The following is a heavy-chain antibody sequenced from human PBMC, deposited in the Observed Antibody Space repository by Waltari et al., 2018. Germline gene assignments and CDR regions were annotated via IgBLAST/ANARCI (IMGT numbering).Heavy chain of an antibody. CDR3: ARENLGVIIFHYYFMDV. CDR1: GFAFSNYN. J-gene: IGHJ6*03. CDR2: ISGSGTYI. Sequence: EVQLVESGGGLGKPGGSLRLSCAASGFAFSNYNMNWVRQAPGKGLGWVSSISGSGTYIYYSDSVKGRFTISRDNAKNSLFLQMNSLRAEDTAVYYCARENLGVIIFHYYFMDVWGKGTTVTISS. V-gene: IGHV3-21*06. D-gene: IGHD3-3*01.